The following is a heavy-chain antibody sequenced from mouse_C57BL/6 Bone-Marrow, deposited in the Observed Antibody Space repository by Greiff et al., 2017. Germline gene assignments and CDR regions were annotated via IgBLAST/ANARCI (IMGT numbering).Heavy chain of an antibody. J-gene: IGHJ3*01. V-gene: IGHV5-4*03. CDR3: ARSDYGSSYGVAY. CDR2: ISDGGSYT. Sequence: EVMLVESGGGLVKPGGSLKLSCAASGFTFSSYAMSWVRQTPEKRLEWVATISDGGSYTYYPDNVKGRFTISRDKAKNNLYLQMSHLKSEDTAMYYCARSDYGSSYGVAYWGQGTLVTVSA. CDR1: GFTFSSYA. D-gene: IGHD1-1*01.